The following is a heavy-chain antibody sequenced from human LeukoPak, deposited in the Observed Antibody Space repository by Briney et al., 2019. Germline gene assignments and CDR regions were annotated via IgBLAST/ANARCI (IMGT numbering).Heavy chain of an antibody. V-gene: IGHV1-69*13. CDR2: IIPIFGTA. CDR1: GGTFSSYA. CDR3: ALGYCSGGSCYAAFDI. D-gene: IGHD2-15*01. J-gene: IGHJ3*02. Sequence: ASVKVSCKASGGTFSSYAISWVRQAPGQGLEWMGGIIPIFGTANYAQKFQGRVTITADESTGTAYMELSSLRSEDTAVYYCALGYCSGGSCYAAFDIWGQGTMVTVSS.